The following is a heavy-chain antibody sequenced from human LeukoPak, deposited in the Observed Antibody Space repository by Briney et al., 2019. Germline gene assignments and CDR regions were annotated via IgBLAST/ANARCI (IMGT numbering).Heavy chain of an antibody. V-gene: IGHV4-31*03. CDR1: GGSISSGGYY. CDR3: ARARPQLTGALGDYYYYYMDV. Sequence: SETLSLTCTVSGGSISSGGYYWSWIRQHPGKGLEWIGYIYYGGSTYYNPSLKSRVTISVDTSKNQFSLKLSSVTAADTAVYYCARARPQLTGALGDYYYYYMDVWGKGTTVTVSS. J-gene: IGHJ6*03. CDR2: IYYGGST. D-gene: IGHD7-27*01.